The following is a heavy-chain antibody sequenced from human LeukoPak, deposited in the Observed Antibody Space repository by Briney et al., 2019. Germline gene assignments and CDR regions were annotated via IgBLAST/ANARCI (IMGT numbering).Heavy chain of an antibody. CDR1: GGSISSYY. J-gene: IGHJ4*02. CDR2: IYYSGST. D-gene: IGHD3-10*01. CDR3: ARGLENYYGSGRYIDY. Sequence: SETLSLTCTGSGGSISSYYWSWIGQPPGRGLEGMGCIYYSGSTNYNPSLKSRVTISVYTSKNQFSLKLSSVTAADTAVYYCARGLENYYGSGRYIDYWGQGTLVTVSS. V-gene: IGHV4-59*08.